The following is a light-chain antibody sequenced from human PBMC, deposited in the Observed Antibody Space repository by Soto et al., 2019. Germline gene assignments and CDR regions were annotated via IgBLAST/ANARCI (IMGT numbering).Light chain of an antibody. J-gene: IGKJ1*01. CDR1: QSVSNNY. CDR2: GAS. CDR3: QQYGSSGT. V-gene: IGKV3-20*01. Sequence: IVLTQSPGTLSLSPVERATLSCRASQSVSNNYLAWCQQKPGQAPRLLIYGASNRATGIPDRFSGSGSGTDFTLTISRLETEDFAVYYCQQYGSSGTFGQGTKVDIK.